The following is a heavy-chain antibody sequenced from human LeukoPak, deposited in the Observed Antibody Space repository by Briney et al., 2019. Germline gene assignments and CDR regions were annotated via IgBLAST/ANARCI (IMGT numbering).Heavy chain of an antibody. CDR2: ISGTGSST. CDR1: GFTFGNYA. D-gene: IGHD2-2*02. CDR3: AKASVAIPQYCNS. Sequence: PGGSLRLSCAASGFTFGNYAINWVRQAPGKGLEWVSTISGTGSSTYYADSAKGRFTISRDNSKDTLFLQLNSLTAADTAMYFCAKASVAIPQYCNSWGQGTLVTVSS. V-gene: IGHV3-23*01. J-gene: IGHJ5*02.